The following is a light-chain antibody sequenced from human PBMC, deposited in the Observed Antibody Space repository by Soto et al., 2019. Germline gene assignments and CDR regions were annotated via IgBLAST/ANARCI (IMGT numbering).Light chain of an antibody. CDR2: VAS. J-gene: IGKJ2*01. CDR1: QSISNS. CDR3: QQTFSPPYT. Sequence: DIQMTQSLSSLSASVGDTVTITCRASQSISNSLSWYQQKPGKAPKFLIYVASTLQRGVPSRFSGSGSGTDFTLTISSLQSEDVATYYCQQTFSPPYTFGQGTKLEIK. V-gene: IGKV1-39*01.